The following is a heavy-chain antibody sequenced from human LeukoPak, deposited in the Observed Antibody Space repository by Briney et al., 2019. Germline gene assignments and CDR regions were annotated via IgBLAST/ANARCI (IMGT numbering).Heavy chain of an antibody. J-gene: IGHJ4*02. CDR2: IYYSGST. D-gene: IGHD2-15*01. CDR1: GGSISSYY. CDR3: ARTKLGFCRGGRCYRYFAS. V-gene: IGHV4-59*12. Sequence: PSETLSLTCTVSGGSISSYYWSWIRQPPGKGLEWIGYIYYSGSTNYTPSLKSRVTISVDTSKNQFSLKLSPVAAADPALFSCARTKLGFCRGGRCYRYFASGGRGPLVTVS.